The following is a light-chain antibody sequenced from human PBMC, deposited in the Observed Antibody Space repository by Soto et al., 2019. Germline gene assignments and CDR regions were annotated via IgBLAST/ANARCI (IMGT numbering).Light chain of an antibody. CDR2: DVS. J-gene: IGLJ1*01. V-gene: IGLV2-14*01. CDR3: SSYTSSITHV. CDR1: SSDVGGYNY. Sequence: QSALTQPASVSGSPGQSITISCTGTSSDVGGYNYVSWHQQHPGKAPKLLIYDVSSRPSGVSNRFSVSKSGNTASLTISGLQAEDEADYYCSSYTSSITHVFGTGTKVTVL.